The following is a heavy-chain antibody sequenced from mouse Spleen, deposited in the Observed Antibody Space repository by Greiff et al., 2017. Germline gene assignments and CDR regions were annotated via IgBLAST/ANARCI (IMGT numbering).Heavy chain of an antibody. CDR3: ARDSNYEDY. D-gene: IGHD2-5*01. CDR2: IYPRDGST. V-gene: IGHV1-85*01. Sequence: QVQLKESGPELVKPGASVKLSCKAPGYTFTSHDINWVKQRPGQGLEWIGWIYPRDGSTKYNEKFKGKATLTVDTSSSTAYMELHSLTSEDSAVYFWARDSNYEDYWGQGTTLTVSS. CDR1: GYTFTSHD. J-gene: IGHJ2*01.